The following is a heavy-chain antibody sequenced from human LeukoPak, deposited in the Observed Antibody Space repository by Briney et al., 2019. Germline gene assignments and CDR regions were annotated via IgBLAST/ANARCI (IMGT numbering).Heavy chain of an antibody. CDR2: ISVGAEYI. J-gene: IGHJ6*02. CDR3: AKSRRITIFGVVITDYYYYGMDV. Sequence: GGSLRLSCAASGFTFSTYVMNWFRQAPGKGLEWVSTISVGAEYIFYADSVKGRFTISRDNSKNTLYLQMNSLRAEDTAVYYCAKSRRITIFGVVITDYYYYGMDVWGQGTTVTVSS. CDR1: GFTFSTYV. D-gene: IGHD3-3*01. V-gene: IGHV3-23*01.